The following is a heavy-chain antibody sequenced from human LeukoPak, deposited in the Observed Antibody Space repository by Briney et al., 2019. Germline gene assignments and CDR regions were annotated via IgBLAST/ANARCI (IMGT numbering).Heavy chain of an antibody. Sequence: SETLSLTCAVSGDSITTTNWWTWVRQSPGKGLEWIGEIYHSGSTYYNPSLKSRVTISVDTSKNQFSLKLSSVTAADTAVYYCARGGAMVTFTYYYYMDVWGKGTTVTVSS. CDR1: GDSITTTNW. D-gene: IGHD5-18*01. CDR3: ARGGAMVTFTYYYYMDV. CDR2: IYHSGST. J-gene: IGHJ6*03. V-gene: IGHV4-4*02.